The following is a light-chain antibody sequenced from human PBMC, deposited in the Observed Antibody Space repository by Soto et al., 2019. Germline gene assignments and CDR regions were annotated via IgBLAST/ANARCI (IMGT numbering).Light chain of an antibody. CDR3: QQYDNLPWT. J-gene: IGKJ1*01. Sequence: ETMMTQSPATLYASPGERVTLSCMATQSVTYNLAWYQQKPGQAPRLLIYGASTRATGVPARFGGSGSGTEFTLTISSLQSEDFAVYYCQQYDNLPWTFGQGTKVDI. V-gene: IGKV3-15*01. CDR1: QSVTYN. CDR2: GAS.